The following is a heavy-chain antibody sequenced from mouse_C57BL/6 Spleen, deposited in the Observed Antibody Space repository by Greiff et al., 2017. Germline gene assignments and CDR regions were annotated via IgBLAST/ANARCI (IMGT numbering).Heavy chain of an antibody. J-gene: IGHJ4*01. CDR3: ARQGYYGYDEGYYYAMDY. Sequence: EVQLVESGGGLVKPGGSLKLSCAASGFTFSRYTMSWVRQTPEKRLEWVATISGGGGNTYYPDSVKGRFTISRNNAKNTLYLQMSSLRSEDTALYYCARQGYYGYDEGYYYAMDYWGQGTSVTVSS. V-gene: IGHV5-9*01. CDR2: ISGGGGNT. D-gene: IGHD2-2*01. CDR1: GFTFSRYT.